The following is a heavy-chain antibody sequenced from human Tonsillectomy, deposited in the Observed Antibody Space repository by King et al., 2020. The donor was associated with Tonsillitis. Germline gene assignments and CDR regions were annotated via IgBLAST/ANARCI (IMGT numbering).Heavy chain of an antibody. Sequence: VQLVESGGGVVQPGRSLRLSCAASGFTFSSFGMHWVRQAPGKGLEWVEVISYDGSNKYYADSVKGRFTISRDNSNNTLYLQMNILRAEDTAVYYCAKLGEPYSYNYYMDVWGKGTTVTVSS. J-gene: IGHJ6*03. CDR2: ISYDGSNK. CDR1: GFTFSSFG. V-gene: IGHV3-30*18. CDR3: AKLGEPYSYNYYMDV. D-gene: IGHD1-14*01.